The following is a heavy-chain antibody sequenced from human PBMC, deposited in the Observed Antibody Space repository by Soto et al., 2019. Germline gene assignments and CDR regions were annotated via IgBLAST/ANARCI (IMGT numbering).Heavy chain of an antibody. D-gene: IGHD3-22*01. CDR3: ARDRVESGYPEYFQH. V-gene: IGHV3-53*01. Sequence: EVQLVESGGGLIQPGGSLRLSCAASGFTVSSNYMSWVRQAPGKGLEWVSVIYSGGSTYYADSVKGRFTISRDNSKNPVYLQMNSLRDEDTAVYYCARDRVESGYPEYFQHWGQGTLVTVSS. CDR1: GFTVSSNY. CDR2: IYSGGST. J-gene: IGHJ1*01.